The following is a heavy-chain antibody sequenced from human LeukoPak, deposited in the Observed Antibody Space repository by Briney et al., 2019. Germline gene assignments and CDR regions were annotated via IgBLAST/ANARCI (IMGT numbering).Heavy chain of an antibody. Sequence: GGSLRLSCTASGFTFSTYAMNWVRQAPGKGLEWVSAISGSGGSTYYADSVKGRFTISRDNSKNTLYLQMNSLRAEDTAVYYCAKSRELYDYYFDYWGQGTLVTVSS. J-gene: IGHJ4*02. CDR2: ISGSGGST. V-gene: IGHV3-23*01. CDR3: AKSRELYDYYFDY. D-gene: IGHD3-10*01. CDR1: GFTFSTYA.